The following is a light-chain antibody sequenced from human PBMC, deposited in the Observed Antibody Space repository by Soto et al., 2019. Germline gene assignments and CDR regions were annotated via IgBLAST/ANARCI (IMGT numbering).Light chain of an antibody. Sequence: EIVLTQSPGTLSLSPGERATLSCRASQIFGSNYLAWYQQKPGQPPSLLIYGASSRAPGIPDRFSGSGSGTDFTLTISRLEPEDFAVYYCQQYGRSPRTFGQGTKVEIK. V-gene: IGKV3-20*01. J-gene: IGKJ1*01. CDR1: QIFGSNY. CDR3: QQYGRSPRT. CDR2: GAS.